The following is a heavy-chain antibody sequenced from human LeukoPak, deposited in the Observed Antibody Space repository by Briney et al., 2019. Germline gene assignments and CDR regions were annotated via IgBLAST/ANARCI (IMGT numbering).Heavy chain of an antibody. CDR1: GFTFSDYY. J-gene: IGHJ4*02. D-gene: IGHD6-13*01. Sequence: GGSQRLSCAASGFTFSDYYMSWIRQAPGKGLEWVSYISSSGSTIYYADSVKGRFTISRDNAKNSLYLQMNSLRAEDTAVYYCARVRRYSSSWTDYWGQGTLVTVSS. CDR3: ARVRRYSSSWTDY. V-gene: IGHV3-11*01. CDR2: ISSSGSTI.